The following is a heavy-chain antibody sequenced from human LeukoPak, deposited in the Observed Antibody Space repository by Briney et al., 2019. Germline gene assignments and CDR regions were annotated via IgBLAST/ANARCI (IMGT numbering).Heavy chain of an antibody. CDR3: ARERSWNGPLDY. CDR2: ASFHGSNT. J-gene: IGHJ4*02. CDR1: GFIFSDST. V-gene: IGHV3-30*04. Sequence: GGSLRLSCAASGFIFSDSTMHWVRQAPGEGLEWVSAASFHGSNTYYADSMKGRFTISRDNSKNTVYLQMNSLRTEDTAVYYCARERSWNGPLDYWGQGTLVTVSS. D-gene: IGHD1-1*01.